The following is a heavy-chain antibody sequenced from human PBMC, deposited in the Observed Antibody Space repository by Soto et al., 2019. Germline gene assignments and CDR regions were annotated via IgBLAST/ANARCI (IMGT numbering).Heavy chain of an antibody. V-gene: IGHV3-23*01. J-gene: IGHJ6*02. Sequence: GGSLRLSCAASGFTFSSFALSWVRQAPGKGLEWVSAISGSGDGTDYADSVKGRFTISRDNSKNTLYLQMNSLRAEDTAVYYCAKPHCSSTSCFPDYYYYYGMDVWGQGTTVTVSS. CDR3: AKPHCSSTSCFPDYYYYYGMDV. CDR1: GFTFSSFA. CDR2: ISGSGDGT. D-gene: IGHD2-2*01.